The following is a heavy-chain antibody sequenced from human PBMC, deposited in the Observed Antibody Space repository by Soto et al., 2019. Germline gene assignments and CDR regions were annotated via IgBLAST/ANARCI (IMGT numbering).Heavy chain of an antibody. Sequence: EVQLVESGGGLVQPGGSLRLSCAASGFTFSSYWMSWVRQAPGKGLEWVANIKQDGSEKYYVDSVKGRFSISRDNAKNSLYLHMNSLRAEDTAVYYCARHRHIAASGIFWFDPWGQGTLVTVSS. V-gene: IGHV3-7*01. CDR3: ARHRHIAASGIFWFDP. D-gene: IGHD6-13*01. CDR2: IKQDGSEK. J-gene: IGHJ5*02. CDR1: GFTFSSYW.